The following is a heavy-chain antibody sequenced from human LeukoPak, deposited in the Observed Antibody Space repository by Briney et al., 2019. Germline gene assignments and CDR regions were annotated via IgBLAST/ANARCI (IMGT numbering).Heavy chain of an antibody. CDR2: ISSSSSTI. J-gene: IGHJ4*02. CDR1: GFTFSSYS. Sequence: GGSLRLSCAASGFTFSSYSMNWVRQAPGKGLEWVSYISSSSSTIYYADSVKGRFTISRDNAKNSLYLQMNSLRAEDTAVYYCARGGYRSLSDPLDLNFNYWGQGTLVTVSS. V-gene: IGHV3-48*04. D-gene: IGHD2-2*02. CDR3: ARGGYRSLSDPLDLNFNY.